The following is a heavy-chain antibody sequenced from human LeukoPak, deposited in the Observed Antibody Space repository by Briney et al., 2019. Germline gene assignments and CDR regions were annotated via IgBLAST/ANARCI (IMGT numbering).Heavy chain of an antibody. CDR1: GFTFSSYA. Sequence: PGGSLRLSCAASGFTFSSYAMSWVRQAPGKGLEWVSAISGSGGSTYYADSVKGRFTISRDNSKNTLYMQMNSLRAEDTAVYYCAKTTLGIAAAGIGPGFAPWGQGTLVTVSS. CDR2: ISGSGGST. CDR3: AKTTLGIAAAGIGPGFAP. J-gene: IGHJ5*02. D-gene: IGHD6-13*01. V-gene: IGHV3-23*01.